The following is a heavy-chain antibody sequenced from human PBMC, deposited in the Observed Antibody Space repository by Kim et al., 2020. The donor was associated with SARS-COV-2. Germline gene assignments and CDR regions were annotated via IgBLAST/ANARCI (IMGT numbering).Heavy chain of an antibody. CDR2: ISSGSTYT. Sequence: GGSLRLSCAAFGFPFSIYTMTWVRQAPGKGLEWVSCISSGSTYTFYADSVKGRFTISRDNAKNSLYLQMDSLRVEDTAVYYCVRDGARDGYLNYLDYWGQGTRVTVSS. CDR1: GFPFSIYT. V-gene: IGHV3-21*01. D-gene: IGHD5-12*01. CDR3: VRDGARDGYLNYLDY. J-gene: IGHJ4*02.